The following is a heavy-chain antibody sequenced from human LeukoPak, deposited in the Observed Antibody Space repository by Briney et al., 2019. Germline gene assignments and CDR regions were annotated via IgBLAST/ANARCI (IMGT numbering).Heavy chain of an antibody. Sequence: ASVRVSCEVSGYTFTTYDINWVRQAPGQGLEWMGGMSPSSGNRGYAQKFQGRVTMTRDTSVTTAYMKLSSLRADDTAVYYCARGYYYYGLDVWGEGTTVTVSS. CDR1: GYTFTTYD. J-gene: IGHJ6*04. CDR3: ARGYYYYGLDV. CDR2: MSPSSGNR. V-gene: IGHV1-8*01.